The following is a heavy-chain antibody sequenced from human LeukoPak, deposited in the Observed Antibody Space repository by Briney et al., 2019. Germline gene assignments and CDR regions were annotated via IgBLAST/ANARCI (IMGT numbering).Heavy chain of an antibody. J-gene: IGHJ4*02. D-gene: IGHD3-10*02. CDR2: IYYSGST. CDR3: ARHPTLPVGMFGENDY. V-gene: IGHV4-39*01. Sequence: SETLSLTCTVSGGSISSSSYYWGWIRQPPGKGLEWIGSIYYSGSTYYNPSLKSRVTISVDTSKNQFSLKLSSVTAADTAVYYCARHPTLPVGMFGENDYWGQGTLVTVSS. CDR1: GGSISSSSYY.